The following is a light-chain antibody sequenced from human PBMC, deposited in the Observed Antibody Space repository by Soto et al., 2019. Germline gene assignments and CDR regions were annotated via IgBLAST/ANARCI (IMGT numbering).Light chain of an antibody. Sequence: DIEMTQSPATLSVSLGERAAISCRASQSVSTNLAWYQQKPGQAPRLLIYGASTWATGFPARFSGSGSGTEFTLTISSLQSEDFAVYYCQQYNNWPRTFGQGTKVEIK. CDR3: QQYNNWPRT. J-gene: IGKJ1*01. CDR1: QSVSTN. CDR2: GAS. V-gene: IGKV3-15*01.